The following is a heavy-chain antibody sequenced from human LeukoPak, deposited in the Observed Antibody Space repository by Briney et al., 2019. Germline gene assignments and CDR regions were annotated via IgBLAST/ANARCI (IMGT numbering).Heavy chain of an antibody. V-gene: IGHV4-34*01. Sequence: ASETLSLTCAVYGGSFSGYYWSWIRQPPGKGLEWIGEINHSGSTNYNPSLKSRVTISVDSSKNQFSLKLSSVTAADTAVYYCAGGTIAVAGTNDYWGQGTLVTVSS. CDR1: GGSFSGYY. CDR2: INHSGST. CDR3: AGGTIAVAGTNDY. J-gene: IGHJ4*02. D-gene: IGHD6-19*01.